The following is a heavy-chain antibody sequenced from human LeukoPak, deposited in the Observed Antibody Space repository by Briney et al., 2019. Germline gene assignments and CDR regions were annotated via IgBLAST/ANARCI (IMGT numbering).Heavy chain of an antibody. D-gene: IGHD5-18*01. CDR1: GGSISSYY. J-gene: IGHJ4*02. CDR2: IYTSGST. CDR3: AREPRLGIQLWPRGFGY. Sequence: PSETLSLTCTVSGGSISSYYWSWIRQPAGKGLEWIGRIYTSGSTNYNPSLKSRVTMSVDTSKNQFSLKLSSVTAADTAVYYCAREPRLGIQLWPRGFGYWGQGTLVTVSS. V-gene: IGHV4-4*07.